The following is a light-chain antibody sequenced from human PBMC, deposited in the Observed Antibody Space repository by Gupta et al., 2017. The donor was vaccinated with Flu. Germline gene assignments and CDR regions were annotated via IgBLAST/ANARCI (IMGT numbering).Light chain of an antibody. Sequence: SGYTTYAIAWHQQQPEKGPRYLMKLNSDGSHSKGDGIPDRFSGSSSGAERYLPISSLQSEDEADYYCQTWGTGIWVFGGGTKLTVL. CDR1: SGYTTYA. CDR3: QTWGTGIWV. V-gene: IGLV4-69*01. CDR2: LNSDGSH. J-gene: IGLJ3*02.